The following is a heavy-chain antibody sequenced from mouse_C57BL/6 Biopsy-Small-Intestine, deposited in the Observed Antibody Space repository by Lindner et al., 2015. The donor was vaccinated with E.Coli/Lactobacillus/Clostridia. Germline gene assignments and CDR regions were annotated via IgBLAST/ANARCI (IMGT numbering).Heavy chain of an antibody. D-gene: IGHD2-13*01. CDR3: ARGWTRAMDS. CDR2: ILPGISTT. J-gene: IGHJ4*01. V-gene: IGHV1-9*01. Sequence: VQLQESGAELMKPGASVKLSCKASGYTFTGYWIEWVRHRPGHGLEWIGEILPGISTTNYNANFRGKATFTADTSSNTAYMQLSSLTTEDSAIYYCARGWTRAMDSWGQGTSVTVSS. CDR1: GYTFTGYW.